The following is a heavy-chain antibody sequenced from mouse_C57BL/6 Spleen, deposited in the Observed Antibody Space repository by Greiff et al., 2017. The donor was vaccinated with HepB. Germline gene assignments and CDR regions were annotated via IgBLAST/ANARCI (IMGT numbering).Heavy chain of an antibody. CDR3: ARLYYGYDYFDY. CDR1: GFTFSDYG. Sequence: EVQLVESGGGLVKPGGSLKLSCAASGFTFSDYGMHWVRQAPEKGLEWVAYISSGRSTIYYADTVKGRFTISRDNAKNNLFLQMTSLRSEDTAMYYCARLYYGYDYFDYWGQGTTLTVSS. CDR2: ISSGRSTI. D-gene: IGHD2-2*01. V-gene: IGHV5-17*01. J-gene: IGHJ2*01.